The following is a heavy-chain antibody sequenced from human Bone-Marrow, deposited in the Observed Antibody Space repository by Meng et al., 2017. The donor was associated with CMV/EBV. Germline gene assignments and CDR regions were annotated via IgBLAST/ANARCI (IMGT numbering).Heavy chain of an antibody. V-gene: IGHV3-15*01. CDR1: GCTFTSAR. J-gene: IGHJ4*02. D-gene: IGHD1-1*01. CDR3: ARGTGSDY. CDR2: IKSTSDGGTT. Sequence: CVASGCTFTSARMNWVRQAPGKGLEWVGRIKSTSDGGTTDYAAPVKGRFTISRDDSKNMLYLQMNSLKSEDTAMYYCARGTGSDYWGQGTLVTVSS.